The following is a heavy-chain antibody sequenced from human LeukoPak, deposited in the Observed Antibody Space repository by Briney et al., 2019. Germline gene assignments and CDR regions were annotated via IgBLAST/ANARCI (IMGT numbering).Heavy chain of an antibody. Sequence: PSETLSLTCGLYGGSFNGYSWSWIRQSPGKGLEWIGEINLGGSTNYNPSLKSRVTMTIDTSKKEVSLRLTSVTATDTAMYYCARQTGSGLFTLPGGQGTLVTVSS. V-gene: IGHV4-34*01. CDR3: ARQTGSGLFTLP. D-gene: IGHD3/OR15-3a*01. CDR2: INLGGST. CDR1: GGSFNGYS. J-gene: IGHJ4*02.